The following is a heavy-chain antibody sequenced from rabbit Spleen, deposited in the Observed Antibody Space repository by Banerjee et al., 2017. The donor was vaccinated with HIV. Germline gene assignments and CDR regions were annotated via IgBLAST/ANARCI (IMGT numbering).Heavy chain of an antibody. V-gene: IGHV1S45*01. Sequence: QEQVKETGGGLVQPGGSLTLTCKASGFSFSDRDVMCWVRQAPGKGLEWIACINTATGKAVYASWAKGRFSISKTSSTTVTLQMTSLTAADTATYFCARALTSGDWIFYYGMDLWGPGTLVTVS. CDR3: ARALTSGDWIFYYGMDL. J-gene: IGHJ6*01. D-gene: IGHD1-1*01. CDR2: INTATGKA. CDR1: GFSFSDRDV.